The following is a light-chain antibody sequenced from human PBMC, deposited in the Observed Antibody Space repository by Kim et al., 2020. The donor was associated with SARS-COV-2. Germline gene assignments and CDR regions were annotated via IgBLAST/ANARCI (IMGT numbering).Light chain of an antibody. Sequence: SVSPGERATLSCRASQGVSYNLAWYQQRPGQAPRLLIYGTSNRATGVPARFSGSVSGPEFSLTISSLQSEDFAVYYCQQYNNWPLTFGGGTKLEIK. CDR2: GTS. V-gene: IGKV3-15*01. J-gene: IGKJ4*01. CDR1: QGVSYN. CDR3: QQYNNWPLT.